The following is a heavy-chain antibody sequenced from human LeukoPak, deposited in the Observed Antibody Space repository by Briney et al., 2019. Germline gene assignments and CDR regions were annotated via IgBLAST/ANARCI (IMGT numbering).Heavy chain of an antibody. CDR3: ARPDSSGYYPQIDY. V-gene: IGHV4-39*01. CDR2: IYYSGST. J-gene: IGHJ4*02. Sequence: SETLSLTCTVSGGSISSYYWGWIRQPPGKGLEWIGSIYYSGSTYYNPSLKSRVTISVDTSKNQFPLKLSSVTAADTAVYYCARPDSSGYYPQIDYWGQGTLVTVSS. D-gene: IGHD3-22*01. CDR1: GGSISSYY.